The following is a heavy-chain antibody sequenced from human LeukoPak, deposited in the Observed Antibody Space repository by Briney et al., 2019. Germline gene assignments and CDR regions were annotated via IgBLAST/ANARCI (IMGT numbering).Heavy chain of an antibody. Sequence: PGGTLSLSCAVFGFTFSAYWLTWVRQAPGKGLEWVAKIKEDGTEKKYVDSVKGLFANSRDNVKKSLYLEMNGLRVEDTAVYYCARGRGSDYWGQGTQVTVSS. CDR2: IKEDGTEK. V-gene: IGHV3-7*01. J-gene: IGHJ4*02. CDR3: ARGRGSDY. CDR1: GFTFSAYW. D-gene: IGHD1-26*01.